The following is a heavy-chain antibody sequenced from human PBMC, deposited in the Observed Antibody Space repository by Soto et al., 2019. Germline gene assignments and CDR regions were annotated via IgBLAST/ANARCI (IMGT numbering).Heavy chain of an antibody. Sequence: SEHLSLTCTFSGASSNPYYWSWIRQPPGKGLEWIGYIYDSGDTYYNPSLKSRLTISLDTSKKQFSLKLRSVTATDTAVYYCAREADPLFCSGSTCYGGWFDPWGQGTQVTVSS. D-gene: IGHD3-3*01. CDR2: IYDSGDT. V-gene: IGHV4-59*01. CDR3: AREADPLFCSGSTCYGGWFDP. CDR1: GASSNPYY. J-gene: IGHJ5*02.